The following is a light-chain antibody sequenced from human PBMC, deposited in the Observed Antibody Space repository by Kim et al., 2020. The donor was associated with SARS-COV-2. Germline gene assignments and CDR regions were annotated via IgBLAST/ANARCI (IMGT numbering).Light chain of an antibody. CDR2: EDN. CDR3: QSYDSSNVV. CDR1: RGSIASNY. J-gene: IGLJ2*01. V-gene: IGLV6-57*01. Sequence: GMTVTISCTRSRGSIASNYVQWYQQHPGSSPTTVIYEDNQRPSGVPDRFSGSIDSSTNSATITISGLQTEDEADYYCQSYDSSNVVFGGGTQLTVL.